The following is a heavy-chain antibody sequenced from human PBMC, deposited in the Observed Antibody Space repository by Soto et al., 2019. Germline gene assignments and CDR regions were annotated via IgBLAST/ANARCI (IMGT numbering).Heavy chain of an antibody. CDR1: GFTFSSNW. CDR3: AREIVVARGGSYFYY. J-gene: IGHJ4*02. D-gene: IGHD2-2*01. CDR2: IRQDGSEK. V-gene: IGHV3-7*04. Sequence: EVQLVESGGNLVQPGGSLRLSCVGSGFTFSSNWMTWVRQAPGKGLEWVGNIRQDGSEKNYVDSVKGRFTISRDNAKNSRYLQINSLRAEGKAVYLCAREIVVARGGSYFYYWGPGTLVTGSS.